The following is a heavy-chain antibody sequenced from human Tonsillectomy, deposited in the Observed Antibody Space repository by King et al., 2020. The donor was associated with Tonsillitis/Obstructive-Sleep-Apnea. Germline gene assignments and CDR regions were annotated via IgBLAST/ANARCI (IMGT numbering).Heavy chain of an antibody. CDR3: ARVAEYYDSST. D-gene: IGHD3-22*01. Sequence: LPLQESGPGLVKPSETLSLTCTVSGGSLSTRSYYWGWIRQPPGKGLEWIGNIYYSGSTYYNPSPKSPVTISVDTYKNHFSLNLSSGTAADTAVYYCARVAEYYDSSTWGQGTLVTVSS. CDR1: GGSLSTRSYY. J-gene: IGHJ4*02. V-gene: IGHV4-39*02. CDR2: IYYSGST.